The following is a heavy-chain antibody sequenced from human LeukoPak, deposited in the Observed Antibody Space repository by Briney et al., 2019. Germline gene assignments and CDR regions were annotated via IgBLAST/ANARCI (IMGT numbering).Heavy chain of an antibody. CDR1: GGTFSSYA. D-gene: IGHD3-22*01. CDR2: IIPIFGTA. J-gene: IGHJ3*02. Sequence: SVKVSCKASGGTFSSYAISWVRQAPGQGLECMGGIIPIFGTANYAQKFQGRVTITADESTSTAYMELSSLRSEDTAVYYCARARGAYYYDSSGYGANAFDIWGQGTMVTVSS. CDR3: ARARGAYYYDSSGYGANAFDI. V-gene: IGHV1-69*13.